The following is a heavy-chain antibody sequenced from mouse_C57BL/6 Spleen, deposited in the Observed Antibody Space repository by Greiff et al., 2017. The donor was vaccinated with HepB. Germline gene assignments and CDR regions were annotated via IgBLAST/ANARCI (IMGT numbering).Heavy chain of an antibody. V-gene: IGHV1-82*01. CDR2: IYPGDGDT. D-gene: IGHD1-1*01. CDR1: GYAFSSSW. CDR3: ERGPRYYGSDY. J-gene: IGHJ2*01. Sequence: VQLQQSGPELVKPGASVKISCKASGYAFSSSWMNWVKQRPGKGLEWIGRIYPGDGDTNYNGKFKGKATLTADKSSSTAYMQLSSLTSEDSAVYLGERGPRYYGSDYWGQGTTLTVSS.